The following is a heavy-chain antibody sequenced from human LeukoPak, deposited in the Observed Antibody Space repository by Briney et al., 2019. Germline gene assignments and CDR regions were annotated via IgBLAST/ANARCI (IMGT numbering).Heavy chain of an antibody. V-gene: IGHV1-58*02. J-gene: IGHJ3*02. CDR2: IVVGSGNT. CDR3: AAAAINSYDSSGYAFDI. D-gene: IGHD3-22*01. CDR1: GFTFTSSA. Sequence: SVKVSCKASGFTFTSSAMQWVRQARGQRLEWIGWIVVGSGNTNYAQKFQERVSITRDMSTSTAYMELSSLRSEDTAVYYCAAAAINSYDSSGYAFDIWGQGTMVTVSS.